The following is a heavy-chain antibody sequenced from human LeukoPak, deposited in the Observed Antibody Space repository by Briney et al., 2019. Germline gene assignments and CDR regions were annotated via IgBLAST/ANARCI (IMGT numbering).Heavy chain of an antibody. CDR3: VAGTSGKFDY. Sequence: GGSLRLSCAASGFTFSSYAMHWVRQAPGKGLEYVSAISSNGGSTYYANSVKGRFTISRDNSKNTLYLQMNSLRAEDTAVYYTVAGTSGKFDYWGQGTLVTVSS. J-gene: IGHJ4*02. D-gene: IGHD6-19*01. CDR2: ISSNGGST. V-gene: IGHV3-64*01. CDR1: GFTFSSYA.